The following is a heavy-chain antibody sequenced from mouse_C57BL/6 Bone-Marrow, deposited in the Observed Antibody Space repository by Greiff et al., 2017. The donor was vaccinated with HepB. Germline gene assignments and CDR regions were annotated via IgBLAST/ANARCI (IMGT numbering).Heavy chain of an antibody. J-gene: IGHJ4*01. D-gene: IGHD1-1*01. Sequence: EVKLQESGPELVKPGASVKIPCKASGYTFTDYNMDWVKQSHGKSLEWIGDINPNNGGTIYNQKFKGKATLTVDKSSSTAYMELRSLTSEDTAVYYCARPGGITTVVDAMDYWGQGTSVTVSS. CDR2: INPNNGGT. CDR1: GYTFTDYN. CDR3: ARPGGITTVVDAMDY. V-gene: IGHV1-18*01.